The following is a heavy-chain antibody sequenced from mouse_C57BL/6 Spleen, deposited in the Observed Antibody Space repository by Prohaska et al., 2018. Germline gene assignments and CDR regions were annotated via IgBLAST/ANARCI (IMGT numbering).Heavy chain of an antibody. CDR3: ARHVYYGSSYKYDY. CDR2: LEPADRYT. J-gene: IGHJ2*01. D-gene: IGHD1-1*01. V-gene: IGHV1-59*01. CDR1: GYTFTSYW. Sequence: QAQLQQPGAELVRPGTSVKLSCKAPGYTFTSYWMHWVKQRPGQSLEWIGLLEPADRYTNYNQKFKGKATLTVDTSSSTAYMQISSLTSEDCAVYYCARHVYYGSSYKYDYWGHGTTHTVSS.